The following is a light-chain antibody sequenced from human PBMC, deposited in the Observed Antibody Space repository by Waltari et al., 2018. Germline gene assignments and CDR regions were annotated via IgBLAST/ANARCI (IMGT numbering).Light chain of an antibody. CDR2: DAS. Sequence: PGERATLSCRASQSVGNYLAWYRQKPGQAPRLLIFDASNRATGIPGRFSGSGSGTDFTLTISSLGPEDFAVYYCQQRSNWSPALTFGGGTRVEIK. CDR1: QSVGNY. J-gene: IGKJ4*01. CDR3: QQRSNWSPALT. V-gene: IGKV3-11*01.